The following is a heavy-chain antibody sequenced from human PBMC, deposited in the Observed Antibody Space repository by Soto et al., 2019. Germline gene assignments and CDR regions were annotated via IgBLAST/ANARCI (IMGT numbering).Heavy chain of an antibody. Sequence: ASVKVSCKASGYTFTSYDINWVRQATGQGLEWMGWMNPNSGNTGYAQKFQGRVTMTRNTSTSTAYMELSSLRSEDTAVYYCASDGSGSPVGGYFDYWGQGTLVTVSS. CDR1: GYTFTSYD. J-gene: IGHJ4*02. CDR3: ASDGSGSPVGGYFDY. V-gene: IGHV1-8*01. D-gene: IGHD3-10*01. CDR2: MNPNSGNT.